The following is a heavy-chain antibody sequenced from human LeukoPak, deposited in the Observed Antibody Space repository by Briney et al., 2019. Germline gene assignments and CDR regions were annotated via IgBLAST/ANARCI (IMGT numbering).Heavy chain of an antibody. J-gene: IGHJ6*03. CDR3: ATRGDPSDYGTFTYYYYMDV. V-gene: IGHV3-53*01. D-gene: IGHD4/OR15-4a*01. CDR2: IYSGGST. CDR1: GFTVSSNY. Sequence: PGGSLRLSCAASGFTVSSNYMSWVRQAPGKGLEWVSVIYSGGSTYYADSVKGRFTISRDNSKNTLYLQMNSLRAEDTAVYYCATRGDPSDYGTFTYYYYMDVWGKGTTVTVSS.